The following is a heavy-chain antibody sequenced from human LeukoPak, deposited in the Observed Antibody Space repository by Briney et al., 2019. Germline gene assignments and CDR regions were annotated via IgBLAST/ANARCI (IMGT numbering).Heavy chain of an antibody. Sequence: GESLKISCEASGYSFTSYWIGWVRQMPGKGLEWMWIIYPGDSDTRNSPSFQGQVTISADKSISTAYLQWSSLKASDTAIYYCARSSHYFYGSGPLHAYYFDYWGPGTLVTVSS. CDR3: ARSSHYFYGSGPLHAYYFDY. J-gene: IGHJ4*02. CDR1: GYSFTSYW. V-gene: IGHV5-51*01. D-gene: IGHD3-10*01. CDR2: IYPGDSDT.